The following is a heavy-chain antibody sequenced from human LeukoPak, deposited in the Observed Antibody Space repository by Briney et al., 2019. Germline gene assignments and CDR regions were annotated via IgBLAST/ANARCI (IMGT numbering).Heavy chain of an antibody. D-gene: IGHD6-13*01. CDR1: VGTFSSYA. J-gene: IGHJ5*02. V-gene: IGHV1-69*05. CDR2: IIPIFGTA. CDR3: ARATYSRIDP. Sequence: ASVKVSCKASVGTFSSYAISWVRQAPGQGLEWMGGIIPIFGTANYAQKFQGRVTITTDESTSTAYMELSSLRSEDTAVYYCARATYSRIDPWGQGTLVTVSS.